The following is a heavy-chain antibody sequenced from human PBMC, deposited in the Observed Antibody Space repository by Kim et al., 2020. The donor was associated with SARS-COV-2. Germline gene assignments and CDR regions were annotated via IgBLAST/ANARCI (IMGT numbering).Heavy chain of an antibody. J-gene: IGHJ4*02. V-gene: IGHV1-69*01. Sequence: ANYAQTFQGRVTITADESTSTAYVELSSLRSEDTAVYYCAIVGYSSPLDYWGQGTLVTVSS. D-gene: IGHD6-19*01. CDR2: A. CDR3: AIVGYSSPLDY.